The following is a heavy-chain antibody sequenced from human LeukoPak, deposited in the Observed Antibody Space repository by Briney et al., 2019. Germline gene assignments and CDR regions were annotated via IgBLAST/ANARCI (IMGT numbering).Heavy chain of an antibody. D-gene: IGHD5-18*01. CDR2: IYPGDSDT. J-gene: IGHJ3*02. V-gene: IGHV5-51*01. CDR3: AIPLDTAMVVADAFDI. Sequence: GESLKISCKGSGYSFTSYWIGWVRQVPGKGLEWMGIIYPGDSDTRYSPSFQGQVTISADKSISTAYLQWSSLKASDTAMYYCAIPLDTAMVVADAFDIWGQGTMVTVSS. CDR1: GYSFTSYW.